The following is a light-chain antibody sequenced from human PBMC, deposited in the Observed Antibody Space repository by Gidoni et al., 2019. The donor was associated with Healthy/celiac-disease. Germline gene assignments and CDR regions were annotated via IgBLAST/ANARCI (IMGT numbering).Light chain of an antibody. Sequence: EIVLTQSPATLSLSPGERATLSCRASQSVSSYLAWYQQKPGPAPRLLIYDASNRATGIPARFIGSGSGTDFTLTISSLEPEDFAVYYCQQRSNWPATFGGGTKVEIK. CDR3: QQRSNWPAT. J-gene: IGKJ4*01. CDR1: QSVSSY. CDR2: DAS. V-gene: IGKV3-11*01.